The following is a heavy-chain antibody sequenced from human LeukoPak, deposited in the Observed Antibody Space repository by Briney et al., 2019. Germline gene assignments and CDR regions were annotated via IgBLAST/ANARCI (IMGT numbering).Heavy chain of an antibody. D-gene: IGHD6-13*01. Sequence: SETLSLTCAVYGGSFSGYYWSWIRQPPGKGLEWIGEINHSGSTNYNPSLKSRVTISVDTSKNQFSLKLSSVTAADTAVYYCARGVAAAGGFDYWGQGTLVTVSS. V-gene: IGHV4-34*01. CDR3: ARGVAAAGGFDY. CDR1: GGSFSGYY. CDR2: INHSGST. J-gene: IGHJ4*02.